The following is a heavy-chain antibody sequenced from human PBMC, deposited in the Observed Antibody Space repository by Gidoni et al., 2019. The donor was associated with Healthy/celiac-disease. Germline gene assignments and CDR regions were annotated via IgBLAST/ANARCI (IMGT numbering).Heavy chain of an antibody. Sequence: QVQLQQWGAGLLKPSETLSLTCAVYGGFLVSGYYWSWIRQPPGKGLEWIGEINHSGSTNYNPSLKSRVTISVDTSKNQFSLKLSSVTAADTAVYYCASTYNRAYYYYYYMDVWGKGTTVTVSS. CDR2: INHSGST. V-gene: IGHV4-34*01. CDR3: ASTYNRAYYYYYYMDV. D-gene: IGHD1-20*01. CDR1: GGFLVSGYY. J-gene: IGHJ6*03.